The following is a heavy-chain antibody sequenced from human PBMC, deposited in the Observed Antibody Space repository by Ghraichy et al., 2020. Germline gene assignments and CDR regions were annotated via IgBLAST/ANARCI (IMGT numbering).Heavy chain of an antibody. CDR2: MNPVSGNT. CDR3: ARGVRNLLFSDH. D-gene: IGHD1-14*01. CDR1: GYTFSNFD. J-gene: IGHJ4*01. Sequence: ASVKVSCKASGYTFSNFDIIWVRQAAGQGLEWMGWMNPVSGNTNFIQKFRGRVTLTSDISINTAYMELSALISDDTAVYYCARGVRNLLFSDHWGHGTLVTVSS. V-gene: IGHV1-8*01.